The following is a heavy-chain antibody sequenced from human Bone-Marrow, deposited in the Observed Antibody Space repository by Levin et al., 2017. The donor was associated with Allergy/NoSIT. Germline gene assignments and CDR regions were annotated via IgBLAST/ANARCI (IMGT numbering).Heavy chain of an antibody. V-gene: IGHV1-2*04. Sequence: ASVKVSCKASGYTFTGYYMHWVRQAPGQGLEWMGWINPNSGGTNYAQKFQGWVTMTRDTSISTAYMELSRLRSDDTAVYYCAREVRTKSYYYGMDVWGQGTTVTVSS. J-gene: IGHJ6*02. CDR2: INPNSGGT. CDR1: GYTFTGYY. CDR3: AREVRTKSYYYGMDV.